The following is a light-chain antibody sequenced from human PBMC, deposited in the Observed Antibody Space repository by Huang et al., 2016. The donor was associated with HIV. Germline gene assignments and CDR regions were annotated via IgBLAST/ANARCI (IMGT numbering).Light chain of an antibody. CDR1: QGISNS. CDR3: QQYYTTPS. V-gene: IGKV1-NL1*01. J-gene: IGKJ1*01. CDR2: DAS. Sequence: DIQMTQSPSSLSASVGDRVTITCRASQGISNSLAWYQQKPGRAPMLLLYDASRLENGVPSRFSSSGAGTDYTLTISSLQPEDFATYYCQQYYTTPSFGQGTKVEIK.